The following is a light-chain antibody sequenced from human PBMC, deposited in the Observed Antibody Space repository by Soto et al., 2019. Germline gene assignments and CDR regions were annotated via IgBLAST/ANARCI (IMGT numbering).Light chain of an antibody. CDR3: QQVRSYPST. CDR1: QDISSS. J-gene: IGKJ4*01. CDR2: AAS. V-gene: IGKV1-13*02. Sequence: ASQLTQSPSSLSASVGDRVTITCRASQDISSSLAWYQQKPGKAPKLLIYAASILQNGVPSGFSGSGFGTDFTLTISSLRAEDFATYFCQQVRSYPSTFGGGTQVDIK.